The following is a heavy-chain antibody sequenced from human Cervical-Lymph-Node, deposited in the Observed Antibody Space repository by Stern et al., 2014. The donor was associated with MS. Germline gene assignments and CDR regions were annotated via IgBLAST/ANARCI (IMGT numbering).Heavy chain of an antibody. D-gene: IGHD5-24*01. Sequence: EVQLVESGGGVVQPGGSLRLSCAASGFTFSDYSMHWVRQRPGKGLEYVSEISDSATYTYHAKSVEGRFTISRDNSNSTLFLQMGSLRPDDTAVYFCARRAEETDSTREIHWYFDLWGRGTLVTVFS. CDR2: ISDSATYT. CDR1: GFTFSDYS. CDR3: ARRAEETDSTREIHWYFDL. V-gene: IGHV3-64*01. J-gene: IGHJ2*01.